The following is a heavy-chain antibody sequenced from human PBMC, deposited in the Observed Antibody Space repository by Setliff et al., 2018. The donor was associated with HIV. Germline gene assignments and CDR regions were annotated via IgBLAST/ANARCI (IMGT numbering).Heavy chain of an antibody. J-gene: IGHJ4*02. CDR3: ARTYGSASKLDY. CDR1: GFSLTTSGIR. V-gene: IGHV2-70*04. Sequence: SGPTLVNPTQTLTLTCTFSGFSLTTSGIRVSWVRQPPGKALEWLARIDWEDDKFYSTSLKTRLTISKDTSKNQVVLTMTNMGPLDTATYFCARTYGSASKLDYWGPGTLVTVSS. CDR2: IDWEDDK. D-gene: IGHD3-10*01.